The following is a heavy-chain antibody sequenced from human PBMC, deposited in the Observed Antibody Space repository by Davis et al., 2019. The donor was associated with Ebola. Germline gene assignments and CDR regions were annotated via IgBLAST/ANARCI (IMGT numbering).Heavy chain of an antibody. CDR3: AGMKYYYYGMDV. Sequence: GGSLRLSCAASGFTFSSYEMNWVRQAPGKGLEWVSYISSSGSTIYYADSVKGRFTISRDNAKNSLYLQMNSLRAEDTAVYYCAGMKYYYYGMDVWGQGTTVTVSS. D-gene: IGHD1-26*01. J-gene: IGHJ6*02. CDR1: GFTFSSYE. V-gene: IGHV3-48*03. CDR2: ISSSGSTI.